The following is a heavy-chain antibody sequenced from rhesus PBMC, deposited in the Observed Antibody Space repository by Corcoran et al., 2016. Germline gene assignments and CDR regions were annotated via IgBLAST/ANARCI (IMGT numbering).Heavy chain of an antibody. CDR1: GGSFSGYY. CDR3: AGYYSGNYYYVPPLGY. J-gene: IGHJ4*01. Sequence: QVQLQESGPGLVKPSETLSLTCAVSGGSFSGYYWGWNRQPPGKGLAWFGYIIGSSGAPHSNPSRKIRVTLSVDTSKDQLSLKLSSVTAAYTAVYYCAGYYSGNYYYVPPLGYWGQGVLVTVSS. V-gene: IGHV4-165*01. D-gene: IGHD3-16*01. CDR2: IIGSSGAP.